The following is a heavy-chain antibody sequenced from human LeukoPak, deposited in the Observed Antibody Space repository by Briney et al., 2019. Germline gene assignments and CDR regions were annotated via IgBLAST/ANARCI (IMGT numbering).Heavy chain of an antibody. CDR1: GFTFSSYW. Sequence: GGSLRLSCEVSGFTFSSYWMTWARHIPGKGPEWVANINRDGNEQHYVGSVKGRFTISRDNGRNSLYLQMDSLRVDDTAVYYCAKVGAWELQRVFENWGQGTLVTVSS. D-gene: IGHD1-26*01. V-gene: IGHV3-7*01. CDR2: INRDGNEQ. J-gene: IGHJ4*02. CDR3: AKVGAWELQRVFEN.